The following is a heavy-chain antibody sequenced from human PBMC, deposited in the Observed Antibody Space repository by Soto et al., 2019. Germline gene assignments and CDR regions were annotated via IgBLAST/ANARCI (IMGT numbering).Heavy chain of an antibody. D-gene: IGHD3-10*01. V-gene: IGHV1-69*12. J-gene: IGHJ4*02. CDR1: GGTFRSYT. CDR2: IIPFFGSA. CDR3: ARDGARASPTYDY. Sequence: QVQLVQSGAEVKKPGSSVKVSCKASGGTFRSYTISWVRQAPGQGLEWMGGIIPFFGSARYAQKFQGRVTITADASATTAYMELSSLRSEDTAMYYCARDGARASPTYDYWGQGTLVTVSS.